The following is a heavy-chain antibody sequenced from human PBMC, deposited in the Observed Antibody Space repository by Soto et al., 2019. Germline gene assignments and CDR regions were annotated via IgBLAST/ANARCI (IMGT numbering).Heavy chain of an antibody. J-gene: IGHJ5*02. CDR1: GGSISSYY. CDR3: ARGYSLSSYYDFWSGYYTGGWFDP. V-gene: IGHV4-59*01. CDR2: IYYSGST. Sequence: PSESLSLTCTVSGGSISSYYWSWIRQPPGTGLEWIGYIYYSGSTNYNPSLKSRVTISVDTSKNQFSLKLSSVTAADTAVYYCARGYSLSSYYDFWSGYYTGGWFDPWGQGTLVTVSS. D-gene: IGHD3-3*01.